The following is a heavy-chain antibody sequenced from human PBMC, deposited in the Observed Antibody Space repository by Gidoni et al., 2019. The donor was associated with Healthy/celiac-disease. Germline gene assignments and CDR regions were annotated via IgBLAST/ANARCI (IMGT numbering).Heavy chain of an antibody. J-gene: IGHJ2*01. Sequence: QVQLVESGGGVVQPGRSLRLSCAASGFTFSSYGMHWVRQAPGKGLEWVAVIWYDGSNKYYADSVKGRFTISRDNSKNTLYLQMNSLRAEDTAVYYCARGMYYYGSGRSFDLWGRGTLVTVSS. CDR1: GFTFSSYG. CDR2: IWYDGSNK. D-gene: IGHD3-10*01. CDR3: ARGMYYYGSGRSFDL. V-gene: IGHV3-33*01.